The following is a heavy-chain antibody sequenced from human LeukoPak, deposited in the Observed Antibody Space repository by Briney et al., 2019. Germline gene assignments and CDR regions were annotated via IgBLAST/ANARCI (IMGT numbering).Heavy chain of an antibody. V-gene: IGHV4-34*01. CDR3: ARGLSSSGYYTRPYYFDC. J-gene: IGHJ4*02. CDR2: INHSGST. Sequence: SEXXXXTCAVYGGSFSGYYWSWIRQPPGKGLEWIGEINHSGSTNYNPSLTSRGTISVDTSKNQFSLKLSSVTAADTAVYYCARGLSSSGYYTRPYYFDCWGQGTLVTVSS. D-gene: IGHD3-22*01. CDR1: GGSFSGYY.